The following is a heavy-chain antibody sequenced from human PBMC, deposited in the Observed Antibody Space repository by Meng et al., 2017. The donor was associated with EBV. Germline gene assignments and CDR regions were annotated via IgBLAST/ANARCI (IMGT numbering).Heavy chain of an antibody. CDR1: GGTFSSYA. CDR3: AIAPDDWNDGPYY. Sequence: VQVGRPGTGGEDPSLSVNGYFQASGGTFSSYAFSCVRQAPGQGLEWMGGIIHIFGTENYAQKFQGRVTFTADESTRTAYRVLSSPRSEDTAVYYCAIAPDDWNDGPYYWGQGTLVTVSS. D-gene: IGHD1-1*01. V-gene: IGHV1-69*01. J-gene: IGHJ4*02. CDR2: IIHIFGTE.